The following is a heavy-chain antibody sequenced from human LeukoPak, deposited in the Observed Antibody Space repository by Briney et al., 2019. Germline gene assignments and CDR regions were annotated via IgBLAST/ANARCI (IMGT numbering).Heavy chain of an antibody. CDR3: ARSSQESIAAARHHSWFDP. CDR1: GYTFTGYY. V-gene: IGHV1-2*02. Sequence: ASVKVSCKASGYTFTGYYMHWVRQAPGQGLEWMGWINPNSGGTNYAQKFQGRVTMTRDTSISTAYMELSRLRSDDTAVYYCARSSQESIAAARHHSWFDPWGQGTLVTVSS. J-gene: IGHJ5*02. CDR2: INPNSGGT. D-gene: IGHD6-13*01.